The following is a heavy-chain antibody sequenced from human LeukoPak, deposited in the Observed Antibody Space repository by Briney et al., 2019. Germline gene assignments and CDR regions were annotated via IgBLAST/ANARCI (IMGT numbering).Heavy chain of an antibody. Sequence: GGSLRLSCAASXFXXSXYSMNXXXXXPGXGLEWVSSISSXXXYIYYAAXVXXRFTVSRDDAKNSLYLQMNSLRAEDTAVYYCARDXXTFSYYYYGMDVWGQGTTVTVSS. V-gene: IGHV3-21*06. CDR1: XFXXSXYS. CDR2: ISSXXXYI. J-gene: IGHJ6*02. CDR3: ARDXXTFSYYYYGMDV.